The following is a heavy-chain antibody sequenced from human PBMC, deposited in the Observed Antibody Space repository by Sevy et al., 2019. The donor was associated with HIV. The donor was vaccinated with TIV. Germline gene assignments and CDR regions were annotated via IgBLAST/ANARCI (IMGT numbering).Heavy chain of an antibody. J-gene: IGHJ4*02. CDR3: ARQRVVAATIYYFDY. CDR2: IYPGDSDT. D-gene: IGHD2-15*01. Sequence: GESLKISCKGSGYSFTSYWIGWVRQMPGKGLEWMGIIYPGDSDTRYSPSFQGQVTISADKPISTAYLQWSSLKASDTAMYYCARQRVVAATIYYFDYWGQGTLVTVSS. CDR1: GYSFTSYW. V-gene: IGHV5-51*01.